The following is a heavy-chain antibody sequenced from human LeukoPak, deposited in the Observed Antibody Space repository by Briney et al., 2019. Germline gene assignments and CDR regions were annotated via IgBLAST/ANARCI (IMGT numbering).Heavy chain of an antibody. CDR3: ARAAVAGTRGFDY. CDR2: IYHSGST. Sequence: PSETLSLTCNVSGGSISSHYWSWIRQPPGKGLEWIGYIYHSGSTDYNPSLKGRVTISVDTSKNQFSLKLSSVTAADTAVYYCARAAVAGTRGFDYWGQGTLVTVSS. CDR1: GGSISSHY. J-gene: IGHJ4*02. D-gene: IGHD6-19*01. V-gene: IGHV4-59*11.